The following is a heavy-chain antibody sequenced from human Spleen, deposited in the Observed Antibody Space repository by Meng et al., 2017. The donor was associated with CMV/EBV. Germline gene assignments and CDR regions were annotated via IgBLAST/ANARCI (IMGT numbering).Heavy chain of an antibody. CDR3: ARVSPSLGGMDV. V-gene: IGHV1-46*01. D-gene: IGHD2-15*01. J-gene: IGHJ6*02. Sequence: KASGYTFTSYYMHWVRQAPGQGLEWMGIINPSGGSTSYAQKFQGRVTMTRDTSTSTVYMELSSLRSEDTAVYYCARVSPSLGGMDVWGQGTTVTVSS. CDR2: INPSGGST. CDR1: GYTFTSYY.